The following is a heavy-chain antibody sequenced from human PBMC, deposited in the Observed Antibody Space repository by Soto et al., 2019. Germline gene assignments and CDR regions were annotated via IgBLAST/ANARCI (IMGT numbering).Heavy chain of an antibody. J-gene: IGHJ6*02. V-gene: IGHV3-15*07. CDR1: GFTFSNFW. CDR2: IKTKTTGGTT. Sequence: EVQLVESGGGLVEPGGSLRLSCAASGFTFSNFWMNWVRQAPGKGLEWVGRIKTKTTGGTTDYAAPVKGGFSISRDDSKNTLYLQMNSLKTEDTAIYYCMKEYYYGMDVWGQGTTVTVSS. CDR3: MKEYYYGMDV.